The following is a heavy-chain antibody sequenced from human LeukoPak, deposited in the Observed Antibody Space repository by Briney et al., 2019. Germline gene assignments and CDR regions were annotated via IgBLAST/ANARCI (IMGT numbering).Heavy chain of an antibody. CDR3: ARDGYCSGGSCYDDY. J-gene: IGHJ4*02. CDR2: IIPIFGTA. D-gene: IGHD2-15*01. CDR1: GGTFSSYA. Sequence: SVKVSCKASGGTFSSYAISWVRQAPGQGLEWMGGIIPIFGTANYAQKFQGRVTITTDESTSTAYMELSSLRSEDTAVYYCARDGYCSGGSCYDDYWGQGTLVIVSS. V-gene: IGHV1-69*05.